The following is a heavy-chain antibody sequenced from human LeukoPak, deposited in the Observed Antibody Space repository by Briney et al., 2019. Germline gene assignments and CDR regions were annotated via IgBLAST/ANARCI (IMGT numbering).Heavy chain of an antibody. J-gene: IGHJ4*02. Sequence: SETLSLTCTVSGGSISSYYWSWIRQPPGKGLEWIGYIYYSGSTNYNPSLKSRVALSVDTSKNQFSLKLSSVTAADTAVYYCARHDGATYDYWGQGTLVNVSS. D-gene: IGHD1-26*01. CDR3: ARHDGATYDY. CDR2: IYYSGST. CDR1: GGSISSYY. V-gene: IGHV4-59*08.